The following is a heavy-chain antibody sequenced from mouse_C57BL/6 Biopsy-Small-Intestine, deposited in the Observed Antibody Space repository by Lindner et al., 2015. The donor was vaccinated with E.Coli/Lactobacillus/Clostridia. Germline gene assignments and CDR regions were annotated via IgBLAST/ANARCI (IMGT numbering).Heavy chain of an antibody. J-gene: IGHJ4*01. CDR3: AKDRELSSRGADQ. CDR2: ISGDDGDT. V-gene: IGHV1-74*01. Sequence: SVKVSCKTSGYRFASYGIAWVRQAPGQGLEWMGWISGDDGDTTYAQKFQGRITMTIDTSTTTAYMELRSLRSDDTAVYYCAKDRELSSRGADQWGQGTLVTVSS. CDR1: GYRFASYG. D-gene: IGHD2-12*01.